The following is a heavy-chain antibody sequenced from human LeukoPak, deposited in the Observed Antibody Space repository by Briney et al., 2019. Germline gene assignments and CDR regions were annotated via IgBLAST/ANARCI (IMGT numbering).Heavy chain of an antibody. D-gene: IGHD6-13*01. CDR3: AHVSSSQKGNYYYMDV. CDR1: GYTFTGYY. V-gene: IGHV1-2*02. Sequence: ASVKVSCKASGYTFTGYYMHWVRQAPGQGLEWMGWINPNSGGTNYAQKLQGRVTMTTDTSTSTAYMELRSLRSDDTAVYYCAHVSSSQKGNYYYMDVWGKGTTVTTSS. CDR2: INPNSGGT. J-gene: IGHJ6*03.